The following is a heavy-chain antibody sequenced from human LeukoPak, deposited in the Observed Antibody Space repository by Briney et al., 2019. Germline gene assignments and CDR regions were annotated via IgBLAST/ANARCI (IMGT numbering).Heavy chain of an antibody. CDR1: GGTFSSYA. Sequence: SVKVSCKASGGTFSSYAISWVRQAPGQGLGWMGGIIPIFGTANYAQKFQGRVTITADESTSTAYMELSSLRSEDTAVYYCARSALWGFDPWGQGTLVTVSS. D-gene: IGHD3-10*01. J-gene: IGHJ5*02. CDR3: ARSALWGFDP. V-gene: IGHV1-69*01. CDR2: IIPIFGTA.